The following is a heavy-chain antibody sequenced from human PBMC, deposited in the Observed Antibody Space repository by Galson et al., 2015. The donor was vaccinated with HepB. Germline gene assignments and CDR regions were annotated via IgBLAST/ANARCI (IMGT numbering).Heavy chain of an antibody. CDR2: IWYDGSNK. Sequence: SLRLSCAASGFTFSSYGMHWVRQAPGKGLEWVAVIWYDGSNKYYADSVKGRFTISRDNSKNTLYLQMNSLRAEDTAVYYCAKDTTRIAGLLDYWGQGTLVTVSS. V-gene: IGHV3-33*06. CDR3: AKDTTRIAGLLDY. D-gene: IGHD6-13*01. J-gene: IGHJ4*02. CDR1: GFTFSSYG.